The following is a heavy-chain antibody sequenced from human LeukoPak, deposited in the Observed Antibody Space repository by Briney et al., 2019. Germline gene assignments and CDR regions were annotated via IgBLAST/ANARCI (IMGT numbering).Heavy chain of an antibody. J-gene: IGHJ5*02. CDR2: IYHSGST. CDR3: ARVRSGSNYGFSNWFDP. D-gene: IGHD1-26*01. CDR1: GYSISSGYY. Sequence: SETLSLTCTVSGYSISSGYYWGWIRQPPGKGLEWIGSIYHSGSTYYNPSLKSRVTISVDTSKNQFSLKLSSATAADTAVYYCARVRSGSNYGFSNWFDPWGQGTLVTVSS. V-gene: IGHV4-38-2*02.